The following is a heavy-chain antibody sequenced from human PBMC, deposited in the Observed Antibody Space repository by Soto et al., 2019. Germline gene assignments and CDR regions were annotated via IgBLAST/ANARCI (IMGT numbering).Heavy chain of an antibody. CDR2: IKSKIDGATT. D-gene: IGHD3-10*01. CDR3: TAPDGGRLWFGEFRQSERVDV. CDR1: GFIFSNAR. V-gene: IGHV3-15*01. Sequence: GGSLRLSCTASGFIFSNARMRWVRQAPGKGLEWVGRIKSKIDGATTDYAAPVKGRFTISRDDSKNTLYLQMNSLKTKDTAVYYCTAPDGGRLWFGEFRQSERVDVWGQGTTVTVSS. J-gene: IGHJ6*02.